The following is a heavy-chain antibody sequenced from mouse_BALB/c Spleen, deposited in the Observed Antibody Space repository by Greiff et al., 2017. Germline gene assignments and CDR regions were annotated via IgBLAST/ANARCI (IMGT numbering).Heavy chain of an antibody. V-gene: IGHV5-12-2*01. CDR1: GFTFSSYT. CDR3: ARHDYGSSPWFAY. J-gene: IGHJ3*01. D-gene: IGHD1-1*01. CDR2: ISNGGGST. Sequence: EVKLMESGGGLVQPGGSLKLSCAASGFTFSSYTMSWVRQTPEKRLEWVAYISNGGGSTYYPDTVKGRFTISRDNAKNTLYLQMSSLKSEDTAMYYCARHDYGSSPWFAYWGQGTLVTVSA.